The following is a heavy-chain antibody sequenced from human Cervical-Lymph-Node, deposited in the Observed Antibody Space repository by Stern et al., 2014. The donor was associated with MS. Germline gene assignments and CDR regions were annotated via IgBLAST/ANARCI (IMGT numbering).Heavy chain of an antibody. J-gene: IGHJ6*02. Sequence: VQLMQSGGNLVQPGGSRRLSCAVSGFTVTNNYMSWVRQPPGKGLEWVSVIYSGGDTYYADSVKGRFTISRDKSKNTLFLQMNSLTEEDTAVYYCVRGTDMDVWGQGTTVTVSS. V-gene: IGHV3-66*01. CDR2: IYSGGDT. CDR1: GFTVTNNY. CDR3: VRGTDMDV.